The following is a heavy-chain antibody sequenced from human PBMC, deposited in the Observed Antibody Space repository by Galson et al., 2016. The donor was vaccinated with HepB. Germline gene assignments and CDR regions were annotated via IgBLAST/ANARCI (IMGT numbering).Heavy chain of an antibody. D-gene: IGHD2-2*01. CDR1: GGSISSSNW. Sequence: EPLSLTCAVSGGSISSSNWCSWVRQSPGKGLEWIGGIYHSGSTHSNPSLQNRVTIAVDKSKNQFSLKLSSVTAADTDVYYCARGGCGSTSCYLSWFDPWGQGTLVTVSS. V-gene: IGHV4-4*02. CDR3: ARGGCGSTSCYLSWFDP. J-gene: IGHJ5*02. CDR2: IYHSGST.